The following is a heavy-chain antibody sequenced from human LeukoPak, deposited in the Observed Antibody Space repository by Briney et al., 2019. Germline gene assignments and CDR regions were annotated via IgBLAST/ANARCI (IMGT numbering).Heavy chain of an antibody. CDR2: IYHSGST. V-gene: IGHV4-38-2*02. Sequence: SETLSLTCTVSGYSISSGYYWGWIRQPPGKGLEWIGSIYHSGSTYYNPSLKSRVTISVDTSKNQFSLKLSSVTAADTAVYYCARDQPAYGDSPRGWFDPWGQGTLVTVSS. J-gene: IGHJ5*02. CDR1: GYSISSGYY. CDR3: ARDQPAYGDSPRGWFDP. D-gene: IGHD4-17*01.